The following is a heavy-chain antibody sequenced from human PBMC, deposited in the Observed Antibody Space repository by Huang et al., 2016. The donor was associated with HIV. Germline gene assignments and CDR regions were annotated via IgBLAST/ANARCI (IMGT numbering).Heavy chain of an antibody. CDR1: SFTFSNYA. Sequence: QVQLVESGGGVVQPGRSLRLSCAASSFTFSNYAMHWFRQVPGKGLEWVAVISYDGSNKYYADSVKGRFTISIDKSKNTLYRQMNSLRAEDTAVYYCARDLWLRDLYYYYYMDVWGKGTTVTVSS. J-gene: IGHJ6*03. V-gene: IGHV3-30-3*01. D-gene: IGHD5-12*01. CDR3: ARDLWLRDLYYYYYMDV. CDR2: ISYDGSNK.